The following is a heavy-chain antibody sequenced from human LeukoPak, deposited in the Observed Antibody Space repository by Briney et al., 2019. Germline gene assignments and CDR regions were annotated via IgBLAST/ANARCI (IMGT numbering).Heavy chain of an antibody. V-gene: IGHV3-33*01. J-gene: IGHJ4*02. Sequence: GRSLRLSCAASGFTFSSYGMHWVRQAPGKGLEWVAVVWYDGSNKYYADSVKGRFTISRDNSKNTLYLQMNSLRAEDTAVYYCARGALYYFDYWGQGTLVTVSS. CDR2: VWYDGSNK. CDR1: GFTFSSYG. CDR3: ARGALYYFDY.